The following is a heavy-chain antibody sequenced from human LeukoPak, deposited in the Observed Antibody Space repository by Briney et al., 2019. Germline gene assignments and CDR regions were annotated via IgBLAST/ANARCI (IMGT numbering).Heavy chain of an antibody. CDR1: GGSLSGYY. V-gene: IGHV4-34*01. CDR3: ASRVGYRDY. CDR2: INHSGST. Sequence: SETLSLTCAVYGGSLSGYYWSWIRQPPGKGLEWIGEINHSGSTNYNPSLKSRVTISVDTSKNQFSLKLSSVTAADTAVYYCASRVGYRDYWGQGTLVTVSS. D-gene: IGHD3-16*02. J-gene: IGHJ4*02.